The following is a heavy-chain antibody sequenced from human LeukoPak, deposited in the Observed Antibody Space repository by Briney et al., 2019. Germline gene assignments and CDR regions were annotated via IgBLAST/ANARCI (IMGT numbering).Heavy chain of an antibody. V-gene: IGHV3-33*01. D-gene: IGHD1-14*01. CDR2: IAYDGSRA. J-gene: IGHJ4*02. CDR3: TRYNNDHFDY. Sequence: RGSLRLSCAGSGFTFGGYGMHWFRQTPGKGLEWVAVIAYDGSRAFYADSVKGRFTISRDNSKNTMSVQMDDLRAEDTAVYYCTRYNNDHFDYWGQGTLVTVSS. CDR1: GFTFGGYG.